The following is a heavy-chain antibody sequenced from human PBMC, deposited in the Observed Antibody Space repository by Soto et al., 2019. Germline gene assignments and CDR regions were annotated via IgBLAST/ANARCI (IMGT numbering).Heavy chain of an antibody. J-gene: IGHJ4*02. CDR3: ARDRIIGTSYSDY. CDR2: IHSSGTT. CDR1: SGSINSFY. Sequence: SETLSLTCTVSSGSINSFYWSWIRQPAGKGLEWIGRIHSSGTTNYNPSLKSRVTMSVDTSKNQFSLKLTSVTAADTAVYYCARDRIIGTSYSDYWGQGILVTV. V-gene: IGHV4-4*07. D-gene: IGHD1-7*01.